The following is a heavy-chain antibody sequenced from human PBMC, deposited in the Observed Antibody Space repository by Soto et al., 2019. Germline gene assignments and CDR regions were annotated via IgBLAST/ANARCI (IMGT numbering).Heavy chain of an antibody. Sequence: SGPTLVNPTQTLTLTCTLSGFSLSTSGVGVGWISQPPGKAIEWLALIYWDNDKRYRQFLKSRLNINKDTSKKQMVLTQTNKKPLDTSTYYCAHKGDGYRGFKYWGQGTLVTVSS. CDR1: GFSLSTSGVG. CDR2: IYWDNDK. J-gene: IGHJ4*02. V-gene: IGHV2-5*02. D-gene: IGHD5-12*01. CDR3: AHKGDGYRGFKY.